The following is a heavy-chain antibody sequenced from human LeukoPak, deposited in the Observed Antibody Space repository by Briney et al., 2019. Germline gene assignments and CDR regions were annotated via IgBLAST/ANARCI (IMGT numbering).Heavy chain of an antibody. J-gene: IGHJ1*01. V-gene: IGHV1-18*01. D-gene: IGHD6-19*01. CDR2: ISAYNGNT. CDR3: ARSPKGSSGWYSGYFQH. Sequence: ASVKVSCKASGYTFTSYGISWVRQAPGQGLEWMGWISAYNGNTNYAQKLQGRVTMTTDTSTSTAYMELRSLRSDDTAVYYCARSPKGSSGWYSGYFQHWGPGTLVTVSS. CDR1: GYTFTSYG.